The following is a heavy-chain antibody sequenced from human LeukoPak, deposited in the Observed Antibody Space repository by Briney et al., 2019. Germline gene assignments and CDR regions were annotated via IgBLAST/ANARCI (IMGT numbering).Heavy chain of an antibody. CDR3: ARVIAAATIDY. V-gene: IGHV3-21*01. Sequence: PGGSLRLSCAASGFTFSSYSMNWVRQAPGKGPEWVSSISSSSSYIYYADSVKGRFTISRDNAKNSLYLQMNSLGAEDTAVYYCARVIAAATIDYWGQGTLVTVSS. CDR1: GFTFSSYS. CDR2: ISSSSSYI. J-gene: IGHJ4*02. D-gene: IGHD6-13*01.